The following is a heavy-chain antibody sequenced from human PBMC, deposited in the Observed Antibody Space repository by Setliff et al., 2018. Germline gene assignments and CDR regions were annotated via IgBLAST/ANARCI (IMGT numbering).Heavy chain of an antibody. D-gene: IGHD2-2*01. Sequence: SETLSLTCTVSGGSISTYYWNWLRQPAGKGLEWIGHINRRGSTNFTPSLKSRVTLSLDTSKNQFSLELSSVTAADTAMYYCAREGRSSTRGWYMDVWGKGATVTVSS. CDR2: INRRGST. CDR3: AREGRSSTRGWYMDV. CDR1: GGSISTYY. V-gene: IGHV4-4*07. J-gene: IGHJ6*03.